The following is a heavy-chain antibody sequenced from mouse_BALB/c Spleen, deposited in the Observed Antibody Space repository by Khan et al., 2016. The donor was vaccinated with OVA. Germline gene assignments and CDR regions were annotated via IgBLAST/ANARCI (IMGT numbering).Heavy chain of an antibody. V-gene: IGHV1S81*02. J-gene: IGHJ1*01. D-gene: IGHD1-1*01. CDR2: INPTNGGT. CDR3: TRKDYYGSSRRYCDV. CDR1: GYTFTSYY. Sequence: QIQLVQSGAELVKPGASVKLSCKASGYTFTSYYMYWVKQRPGQGLEWIGEINPTNGGTHCNENFRTKATLTVDQLSSTAYMQLSSLTYVDSAVYYCTRKDYYGSSRRYCDVWGAGTTVTVSS.